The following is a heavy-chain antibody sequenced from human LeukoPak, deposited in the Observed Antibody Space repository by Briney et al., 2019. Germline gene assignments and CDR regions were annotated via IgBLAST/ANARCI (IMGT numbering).Heavy chain of an antibody. D-gene: IGHD3-10*01. V-gene: IGHV3-21*01. Sequence: GGSLRLSCVSSGFTFSSYSMNWVRQAPGKGLEWVSFITTTGSYIYYADSVKGRFSISRDNAKNSLYLQMNSLRAEDTAVYYCARSGGPSYYYYYMDVWGKGTTVTVSS. J-gene: IGHJ6*03. CDR1: GFTFSSYS. CDR2: ITTTGSYI. CDR3: ARSGGPSYYYYYMDV.